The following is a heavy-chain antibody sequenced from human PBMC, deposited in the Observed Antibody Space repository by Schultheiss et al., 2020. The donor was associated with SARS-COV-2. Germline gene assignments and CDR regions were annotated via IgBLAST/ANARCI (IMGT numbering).Heavy chain of an antibody. Sequence: GGSLRLSCAASGFTFSSYGMHWVRQAPGKGLEWVAVIWYDGSNKYYADSVKGRFTISRDNSKNTLYLQMNSLRAEDTAVYYCAKDREYYGSGSSGDYYYYGMDVWGQGTTVTVSS. J-gene: IGHJ6*02. CDR1: GFTFSSYG. D-gene: IGHD3-10*01. V-gene: IGHV3-30*02. CDR3: AKDREYYGSGSSGDYYYYGMDV. CDR2: IWYDGSNK.